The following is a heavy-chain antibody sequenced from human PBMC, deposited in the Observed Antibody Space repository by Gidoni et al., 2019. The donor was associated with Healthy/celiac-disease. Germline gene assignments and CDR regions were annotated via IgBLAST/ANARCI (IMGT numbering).Heavy chain of an antibody. V-gene: IGHV1-69*02. CDR2: IIPNRGIA. D-gene: IGHD5-12*01. CDR3: ARGPAATLWLRLYWYFDL. J-gene: IGHJ2*01. CDR1: SGTFSSYT. Sequence: QVQLVQSGAEVKKPGSSVKASCKAASGTFSSYTITWVRQAPGQGIEWMGRIIPNRGIANYAQKFRGRVTITADKSTSTAYMELGSLRSEDTAVYCWARGPAATLWLRLYWYFDLWGRGTLVTVSS.